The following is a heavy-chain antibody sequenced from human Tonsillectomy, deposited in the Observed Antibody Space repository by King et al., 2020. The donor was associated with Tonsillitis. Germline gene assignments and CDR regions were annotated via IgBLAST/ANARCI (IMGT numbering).Heavy chain of an antibody. CDR3: ARGVATTELDAFYI. CDR2: ISAYNGNT. CDR1: GYTFTSYG. D-gene: IGHD5-24*01. V-gene: IGHV1-18*04. Sequence: QLVQSGAEVKKPGASVKVSCKASGYTFTSYGISWVRQAPGQGLEWMGWISAYNGNTNYAQNPQGRVTMTTDTSTSIAYMEMRSLRYDDTAVYYCARGVATTELDAFYIWGRGGMVTVSS. J-gene: IGHJ3*02.